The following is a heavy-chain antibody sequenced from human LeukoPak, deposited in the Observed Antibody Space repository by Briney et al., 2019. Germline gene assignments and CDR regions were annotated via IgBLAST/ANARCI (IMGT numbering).Heavy chain of an antibody. D-gene: IGHD1-14*01. CDR2: INPNSGAT. CDR3: ARAPAPVKYNIDY. Sequence: ASVKVSCKASGYTFTDYYMHWVRQAPGQGLEWVGWINPNSGATNYAQKCQGRVTVTRDTSISTAYMELSSLRSDDTAVYYCARAPAPVKYNIDYWGQGTLVTVSS. J-gene: IGHJ4*02. CDR1: GYTFTDYY. V-gene: IGHV1-2*02.